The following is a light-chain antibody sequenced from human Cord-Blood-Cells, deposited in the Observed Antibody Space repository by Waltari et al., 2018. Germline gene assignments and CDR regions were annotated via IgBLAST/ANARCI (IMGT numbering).Light chain of an antibody. CDR3: SSYTSSSTVV. Sequence: QSALTQHASVSGSHGQSITISCTGTSSDVGGYQYVYCYQQHPGKAHKLMIYYVSKLPSGVSHRFSGSTSGNTAFLTISGLQAEDEADYYGSSYTSSSTVVFGGGTKLTVL. J-gene: IGLJ2*01. CDR1: SSDVGGYQY. V-gene: IGLV2-14*01. CDR2: YVS.